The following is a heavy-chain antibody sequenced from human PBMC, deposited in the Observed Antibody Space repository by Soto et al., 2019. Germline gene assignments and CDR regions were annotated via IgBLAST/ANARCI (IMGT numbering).Heavy chain of an antibody. D-gene: IGHD3-10*01. J-gene: IGHJ4*02. CDR3: ATVGTDYGSGSPYYSDY. Sequence: GGSLRLSCGVSEFTFSDYWMHWVRQAPGKGLVWVSSISPSSSFLNYADSVKGRFTISRDNAKSSVNLQMNSLRAEDTAVYYCATVGTDYGSGSPYYSDYWGQGTLVTVSS. CDR1: EFTFSDYW. V-gene: IGHV3-21*06. CDR2: ISPSSSFL.